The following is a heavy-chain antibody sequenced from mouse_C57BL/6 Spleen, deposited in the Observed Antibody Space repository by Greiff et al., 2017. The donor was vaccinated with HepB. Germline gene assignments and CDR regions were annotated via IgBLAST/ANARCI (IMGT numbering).Heavy chain of an antibody. V-gene: IGHV1-52*01. Sequence: QVQLQQPGAELVRPGSSVKLSCKASGYTFTSYWMHWVKQRPIQGLEWIGNIDPSDSETHYNQKFKDKATLTVDKSSSTAYRQLSSLTSEDSAVYYCARREGAYGSSSPFAYWGQGTLVTVSA. CDR2: IDPSDSET. CDR3: ARREGAYGSSSPFAY. D-gene: IGHD1-1*01. J-gene: IGHJ3*01. CDR1: GYTFTSYW.